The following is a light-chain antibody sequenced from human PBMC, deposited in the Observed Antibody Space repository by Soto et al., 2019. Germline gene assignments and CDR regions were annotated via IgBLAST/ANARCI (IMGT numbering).Light chain of an antibody. V-gene: IGLV2-14*03. CDR1: SSDVGGYNY. CDR3: SSYTTSNTRQIV. CDR2: YVT. Sequence: QSVLTQPASVSGSPGQSITISCTGTSSDVGGYNYVSWYQHHPGKAPKLIIYYVTNRPSGVPNPFSGSKSGNTASLTISGLQPEDEADYYCSSYTTSNTRQIVFGTGTKVTVL. J-gene: IGLJ1*01.